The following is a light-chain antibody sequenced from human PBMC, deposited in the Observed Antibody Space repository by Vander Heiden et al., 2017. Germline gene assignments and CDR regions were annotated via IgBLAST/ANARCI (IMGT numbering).Light chain of an antibody. CDR1: QSVSTY. V-gene: IGKV3-20*01. Sequence: EGVLTQSPGTLSLSPGERATLSCRASQSVSTYLGWYQQKPGQAPRLLIYGASSGSGTDFTLTISRLEPEDFAVYYCQQYGGSWYTFGQGTKLEIK. CDR3: QQYGGSWYT. CDR2: GAS. J-gene: IGKJ2*01.